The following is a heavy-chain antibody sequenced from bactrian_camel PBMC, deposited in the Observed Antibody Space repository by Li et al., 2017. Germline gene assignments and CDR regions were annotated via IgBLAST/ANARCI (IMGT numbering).Heavy chain of an antibody. CDR1: GYWSNSNC. CDR3: ARGGSWWKY. V-gene: IGHV3S53*01. D-gene: IGHD2*01. CDR2: IDADGRS. Sequence: HVQLVESGGGSVQAGGSLRLSCVASGYWSNSNCMAWFRRPSGREREGVAAIDADGRSYYKDSVKDRFTISRDNTKNTVVLQMNSLKSEDTALYYCARGGSWWKYWGQGTQVTVS. J-gene: IGHJ4*01.